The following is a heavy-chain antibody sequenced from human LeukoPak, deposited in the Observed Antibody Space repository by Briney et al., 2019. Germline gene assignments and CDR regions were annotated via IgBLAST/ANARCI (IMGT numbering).Heavy chain of an antibody. CDR2: IKQDGSEK. CDR1: GFTFSSNW. Sequence: GGSLRLSCAVSGFTFSSNWMSWVRQAPGKGLEWVANIKQDGSEKYYVDSMKGRFTISRDNAKNSLYLQMNSLRAEDTAVYYCARAGRGLRYFDWLTYDYWGQGTLVTVSS. CDR3: ARAGRGLRYFDWLTYDY. J-gene: IGHJ4*02. V-gene: IGHV3-7*01. D-gene: IGHD3-9*01.